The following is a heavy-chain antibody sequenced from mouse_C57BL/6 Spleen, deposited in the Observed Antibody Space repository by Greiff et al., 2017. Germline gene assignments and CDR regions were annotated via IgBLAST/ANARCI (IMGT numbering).Heavy chain of an antibody. J-gene: IGHJ3*01. D-gene: IGHD2-4*01. CDR1: GYTFTSYT. CDR3: ARIYYDYDEAWFAY. Sequence: VQLVESGAELARPGASVKMSCKASGYTFTSYTMHWVKQRPGQGLEWIGYINPSSGYTKYNQKFKDKATLTADKSSSTAYMQLSSLTSEDSAVYYCARIYYDYDEAWFAYWGQGTLVTVSA. CDR2: INPSSGYT. V-gene: IGHV1-4*01.